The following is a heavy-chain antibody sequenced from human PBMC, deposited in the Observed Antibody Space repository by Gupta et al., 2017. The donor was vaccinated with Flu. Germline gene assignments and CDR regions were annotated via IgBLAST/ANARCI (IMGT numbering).Heavy chain of an antibody. CDR3: ARSLPLSTY. J-gene: IGHJ4*02. D-gene: IGHD2-2*01. V-gene: IGHV3-11*01. Sequence: MSWIRQAPGKGLEWIAYISCGGTTIYYADSVEGRFTISRDNVKNSLYLQMDSLRADDTAVYYCARSLPLSTYWGQGTLVNVSS. CDR2: ISCGGTTI.